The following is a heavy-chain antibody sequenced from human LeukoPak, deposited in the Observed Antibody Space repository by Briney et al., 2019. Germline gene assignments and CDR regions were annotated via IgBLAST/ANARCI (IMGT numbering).Heavy chain of an antibody. Sequence: PSETLSLTCTVSGGSISSYYWSWIRQPAGKGLEWIGRIYTSGSTNYNPSLKSRVTMSVDTSKNQFSLKLSSVTAAGTAVYYCARDSDTAMVTGFDYWGQGTLVTVSS. J-gene: IGHJ4*02. CDR1: GGSISSYY. CDR3: ARDSDTAMVTGFDY. V-gene: IGHV4-4*07. D-gene: IGHD5-18*01. CDR2: IYTSGST.